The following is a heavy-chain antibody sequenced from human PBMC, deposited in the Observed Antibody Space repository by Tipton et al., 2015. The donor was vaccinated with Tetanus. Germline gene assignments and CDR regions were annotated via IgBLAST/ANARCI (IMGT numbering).Heavy chain of an antibody. CDR1: GGSVSRSSHY. CDR2: ISNSGST. D-gene: IGHD3-10*01. CDR3: ARDRGVRGGYYYYHGMDV. Sequence: TLSLTCTVSGGSVSRSSHYWSWIRQHPGEGLEWIGYISNSGSTYYNPSLKSRVTISVDTSQKQISLKVNSVTAADTAVYYCARDRGVRGGYYYYHGMDVWGQGTTVTVSS. J-gene: IGHJ6*02. V-gene: IGHV4-31*03.